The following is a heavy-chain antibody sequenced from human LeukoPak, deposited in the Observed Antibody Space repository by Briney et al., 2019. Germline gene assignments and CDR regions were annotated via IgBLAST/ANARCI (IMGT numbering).Heavy chain of an antibody. CDR1: GYTFTSYG. CDR3: ARDHGSSWLYYYYYYMDV. D-gene: IGHD6-13*01. CDR2: ISAYNGNT. V-gene: IGHV1-18*01. Sequence: GASVKVSCKASGYTFTSYGISWVRQAPGQGLEWMGWISAYNGNTNYARKLQGRVTMTTDTSTSTAYVELRSLRSDDTAVYYCARDHGSSWLYYYYYYMDVWGRGTTVTVSS. J-gene: IGHJ6*03.